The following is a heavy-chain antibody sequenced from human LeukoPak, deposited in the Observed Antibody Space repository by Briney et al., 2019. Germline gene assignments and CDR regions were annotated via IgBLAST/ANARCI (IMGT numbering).Heavy chain of an antibody. J-gene: IGHJ6*03. CDR3: ARDRYYDSSGAPHYYYYYYMDV. V-gene: IGHV1-46*01. CDR2: INPSGGST. CDR1: GYTFTSYY. D-gene: IGHD3-22*01. Sequence: ASVKVSCKASGYTFTSYYMHWVRQAPGQGLEWMGRINPSGGSTNYAQKLQGRVTMTTDTSTSTAYMELRSLRSDDTAVYYCARDRYYDSSGAPHYYYYYYMDVWGKGTTVTVSS.